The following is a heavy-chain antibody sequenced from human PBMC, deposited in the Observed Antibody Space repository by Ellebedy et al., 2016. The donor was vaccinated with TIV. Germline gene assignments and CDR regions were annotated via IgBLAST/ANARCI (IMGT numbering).Heavy chain of an antibody. Sequence: GESLKISCAASEFTVSYNYMNWVRQAPGEGPEWVSGIYTDDTTYYADSVRGRFTIFRDNSKNTLYLQLKSLRTEDTAVYYCARASFFDVDLSGWYFDLWGRGTLVTVSS. CDR2: IYTDDTT. CDR1: EFTVSYNY. J-gene: IGHJ2*01. D-gene: IGHD3-16*02. CDR3: ARASFFDVDLSGWYFDL. V-gene: IGHV3-66*01.